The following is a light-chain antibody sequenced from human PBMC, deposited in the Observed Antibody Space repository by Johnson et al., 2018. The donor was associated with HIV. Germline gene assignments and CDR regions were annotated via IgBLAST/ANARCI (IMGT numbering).Light chain of an antibody. Sequence: QSVLTQPPSVSAAPGQKVTISCSGSSSNIGNNYVSWYQQLPGTAPKLLIYENNKRPSGIPDRFSGSKSGPSATLDITGLQTGDEADYYCGTWDNSLNVYVFGTGTKVTVL. CDR2: ENN. J-gene: IGLJ1*01. CDR1: SSNIGNNY. CDR3: GTWDNSLNVYV. V-gene: IGLV1-51*02.